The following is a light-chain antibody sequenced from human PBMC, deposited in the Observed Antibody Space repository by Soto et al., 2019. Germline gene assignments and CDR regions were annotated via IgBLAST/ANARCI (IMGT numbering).Light chain of an antibody. CDR3: HQSYRTPVI. CDR2: AAS. V-gene: IGKV1-39*01. Sequence: DIQMTQSPSTLSASVGDRVTITCRASQSISSYLNWYQQKPGEAPKLLIYAASNLQSGVPSRFSGGGSGTDFSLTITSLQHADFATYYCHQSYRTPVIFGGGTKVDIK. CDR1: QSISSY. J-gene: IGKJ4*01.